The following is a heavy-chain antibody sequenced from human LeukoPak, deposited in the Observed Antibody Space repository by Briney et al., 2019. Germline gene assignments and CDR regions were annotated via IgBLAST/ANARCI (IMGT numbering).Heavy chain of an antibody. V-gene: IGHV1-46*01. CDR1: GYTFTSYY. Sequence: ASVKVSCKASGYTFTSYYMHWVRQAPGQGLEWMGIINPSGGSTSYAQKFQGRVTMTRDMSTSTVYMELSSLRSEDTAVYYCARETGIVGAPGYWGQGTLVTVSS. CDR3: ARETGIVGAPGY. J-gene: IGHJ4*02. D-gene: IGHD1-26*01. CDR2: INPSGGST.